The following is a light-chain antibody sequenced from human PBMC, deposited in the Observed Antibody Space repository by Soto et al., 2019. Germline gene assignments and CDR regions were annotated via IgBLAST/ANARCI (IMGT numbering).Light chain of an antibody. Sequence: VAPGESVALGCRCINILLHNNGYNYLDWYLRKPGQSPQLLIYVGSIRSSGVPERFGGSGWAPDSCLNINRIEADDVPVYYGLCALHARTFGQGTRLEIK. CDR2: VGS. CDR3: LCALHART. J-gene: IGKJ5*01. V-gene: IGKV2-28*01. CDR1: NILLHNNGYNY.